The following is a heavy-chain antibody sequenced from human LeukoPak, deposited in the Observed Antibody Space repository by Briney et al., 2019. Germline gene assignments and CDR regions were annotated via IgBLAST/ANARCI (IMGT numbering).Heavy chain of an antibody. CDR3: AREPYDFWSGYYYWFDP. V-gene: IGHV4-4*07. Sequence: PSETLSLTCTVSGGSISSYHWSWIRQPAGKGLEWIGRIYTSGSTNYNPSLKSRVTMSVDTSKNQFSLKLSSVTAADTAVYYCAREPYDFWSGYYYWFDPWGQGTLVTVSS. CDR2: IYTSGST. CDR1: GGSISSYH. J-gene: IGHJ5*02. D-gene: IGHD3-3*01.